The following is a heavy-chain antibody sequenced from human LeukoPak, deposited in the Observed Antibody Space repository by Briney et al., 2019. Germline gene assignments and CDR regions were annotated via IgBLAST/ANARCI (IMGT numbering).Heavy chain of an antibody. Sequence: GGSLRLSCEASGFTFSSYRMHWVRQDPGKGLVWVSRMNSDGSSTSHADSVRGRFTISRDNAKNTLYLQMNSLRAEDTAVYYCAREHNTAAAIDYWGQGTLVTVSS. CDR2: MNSDGSST. V-gene: IGHV3-74*01. CDR3: AREHNTAAAIDY. CDR1: GFTFSSYR. J-gene: IGHJ4*02. D-gene: IGHD6-13*01.